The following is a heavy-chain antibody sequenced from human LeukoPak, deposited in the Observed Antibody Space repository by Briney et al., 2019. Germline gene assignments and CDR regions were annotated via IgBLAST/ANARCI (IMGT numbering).Heavy chain of an antibody. CDR3: ARDHSASGSYDS. D-gene: IGHD1-26*01. J-gene: IGHJ5*01. CDR2: IKQDGSAK. V-gene: IGHV3-7*01. Sequence: GGSLRLSCAASGFSISSYWMGWVRQAPGEGLEWVGNIKQDGSAKYYVDSVKGRFTISRDNAKNSLYLQMNSLRAEDTAFYHCARDHSASGSYDSWGQGTLVTVSS. CDR1: GFSISSYW.